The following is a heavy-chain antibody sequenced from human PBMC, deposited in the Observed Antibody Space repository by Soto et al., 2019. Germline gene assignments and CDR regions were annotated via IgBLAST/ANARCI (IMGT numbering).Heavy chain of an antibody. J-gene: IGHJ6*02. CDR2: IHPGDSDT. CDR1: GYSFTSYW. CDR3: ARTPGPEVAASLEYYYFSGMDV. D-gene: IGHD2-15*01. V-gene: IGHV5-51*01. Sequence: GESLKISCEASGYSFTSYWIGWVRQMPGKGLEWMGIIHPGDSDTKYSPSFQGQVTISVDKSITTAYLQWSSLKAPDTAMYYCARTPGPEVAASLEYYYFSGMDVWGQGTTVTVPS.